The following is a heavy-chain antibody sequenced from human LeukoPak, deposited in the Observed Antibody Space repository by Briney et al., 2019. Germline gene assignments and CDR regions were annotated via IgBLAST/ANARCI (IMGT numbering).Heavy chain of an antibody. CDR3: ARELRRIFDY. CDR2: TYYRSRWYS. V-gene: IGHV6-1*01. CDR1: EDSVSSNSAA. Sequence: SQTLSLTCAISEDSVSSNSAAWNWIRQSPSRGLEWLGRTYYRSRWYSDYAVSLKSRITIIPDTSKNQFSLQLNSVILEDTAVYFCARELRRIFDYWDQGSLVTVS. J-gene: IGHJ4*02.